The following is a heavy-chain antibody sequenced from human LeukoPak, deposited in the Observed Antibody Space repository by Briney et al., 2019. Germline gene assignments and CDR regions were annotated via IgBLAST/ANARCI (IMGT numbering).Heavy chain of an antibody. V-gene: IGHV3-23*01. CDR2: ISVSGSST. CDR3: AKDRVKGLFDY. D-gene: IGHD2-21*01. Sequence: QSGGSLRLSCAASGFTFSSYAMHWVRQAPGKGLEWVSAISVSGSSTYYADSVKGRFTISRDNSKNTLYLQMNSLRAEDTAVYYCAKDRVKGLFDYWGQGTLVTVSS. J-gene: IGHJ4*02. CDR1: GFTFSSYA.